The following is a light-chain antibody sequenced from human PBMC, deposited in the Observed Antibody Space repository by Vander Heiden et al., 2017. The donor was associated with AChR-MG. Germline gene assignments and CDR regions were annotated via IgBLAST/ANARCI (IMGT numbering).Light chain of an antibody. J-gene: IGLJ2*01. CDR2: DVT. CDR3: SSYTSTSSLGI. CDR1: SSDVGGYKY. V-gene: IGLV2-14*01. Sequence: QSALTQPASVAGSPGQPITISCTGTSSDVGGYKYVTWYQQHPGKAPKLIIYDVTMRPSGVSNRFSGSKSGNTASLTISGLQAEDEADYYCSSYTSTSSLGIFGGGTKLTVL.